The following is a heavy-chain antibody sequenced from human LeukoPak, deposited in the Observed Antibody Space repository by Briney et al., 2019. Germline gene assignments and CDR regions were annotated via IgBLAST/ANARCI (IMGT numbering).Heavy chain of an antibody. J-gene: IGHJ6*03. Sequence: GGSLRLSCAASGFTFDDYAMHWVRQAPGKGLEWVSGISWNSGSIGYADSVKGRFTISRDNAKNSLYLQMNNLRAEDTALYYCAKDNGLTIFGVVTNYMDVWGKGTTVTLSS. CDR3: AKDNGLTIFGVVTNYMDV. D-gene: IGHD3-3*01. CDR2: ISWNSGSI. V-gene: IGHV3-9*01. CDR1: GFTFDDYA.